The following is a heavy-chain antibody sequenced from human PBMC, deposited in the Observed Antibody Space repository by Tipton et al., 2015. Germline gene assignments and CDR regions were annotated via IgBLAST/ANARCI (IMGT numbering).Heavy chain of an antibody. Sequence: TLSLTCTVSGGSISSSSYYWGWIRQPPGKGLEWIGSIYYSGSTYYNPSLKSRVTISVDTSKNQFSLKLSSVTAADTAVYYCARGGFGYSNGWDDAFDIWGQGTMVTVSS. CDR2: IYYSGST. V-gene: IGHV4-39*07. J-gene: IGHJ3*02. D-gene: IGHD6-19*01. CDR1: GGSISSSSYY. CDR3: ARGGFGYSNGWDDAFDI.